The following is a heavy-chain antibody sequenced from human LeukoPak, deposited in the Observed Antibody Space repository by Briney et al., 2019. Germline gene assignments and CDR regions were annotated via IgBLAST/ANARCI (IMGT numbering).Heavy chain of an antibody. CDR2: INSNEGIT. V-gene: IGHV3-64D*09. CDR1: GFTFSSYA. D-gene: IGHD6-6*01. CDR3: VKGVAARLDY. Sequence: GGSLRLSCSASGFTFSSYAMYWVRQAPGEGLEYVLAINSNEGITFYADSMKGRFTISRDDSKNTLYLQMSSLRAEDTAIYYCVKGVAARLDYWGQGTLVTVSS. J-gene: IGHJ4*02.